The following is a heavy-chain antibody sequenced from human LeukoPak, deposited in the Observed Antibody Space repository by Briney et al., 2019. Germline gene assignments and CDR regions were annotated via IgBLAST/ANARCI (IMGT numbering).Heavy chain of an antibody. CDR2: INQDGGDK. V-gene: IGHV3-7*01. Sequence: GGSLRVSCAASGFTLSTNWMSWVRQAPGKGLEWVANINQDGGDKNYVDFVKGRFTISRDNAKNSLYLQMNSLRVEDTAVYYCVRWATLSPWGQGTLVTVSS. J-gene: IGHJ5*02. CDR3: VRWATLSP. CDR1: GFTLSTNW. D-gene: IGHD5-12*01.